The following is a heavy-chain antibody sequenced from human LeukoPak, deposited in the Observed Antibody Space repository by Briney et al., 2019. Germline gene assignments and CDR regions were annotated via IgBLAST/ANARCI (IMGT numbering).Heavy chain of an antibody. D-gene: IGHD3-10*01. J-gene: IGHJ6*02. CDR1: GGTFSSYA. CDR3: ARGSITMVRGATAYYYGMDV. V-gene: IGHV1-69*04. Sequence: ASVKVSCKASGGTFSSYAISWVRQAPGQRLEWMGRIIPILGIANYAQKFQGRVTITADKSTSTAYMELSSLRSEDTAVYYCARGSITMVRGATAYYYGMDVWGQGATVTVSS. CDR2: IIPILGIA.